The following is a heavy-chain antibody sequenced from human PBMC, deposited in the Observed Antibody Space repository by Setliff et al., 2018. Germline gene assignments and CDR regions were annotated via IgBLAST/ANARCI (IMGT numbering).Heavy chain of an antibody. V-gene: IGHV4-61*09. CDR3: AREQSNYDFWSGYYGSYYYYMDV. CDR1: GGSLSSGSYY. J-gene: IGHJ6*03. CDR2: IYTSGST. D-gene: IGHD3-3*01. Sequence: SETLSLTCTVAGGSLSSGSYYWSWIRQPAGKGLEWIGHIYTSGSTNYNPSLKSRVTISVDTSKNQFSLKLSSVTAADTAVYYCAREQSNYDFWSGYYGSYYYYMDVWGKGTTVTVSS.